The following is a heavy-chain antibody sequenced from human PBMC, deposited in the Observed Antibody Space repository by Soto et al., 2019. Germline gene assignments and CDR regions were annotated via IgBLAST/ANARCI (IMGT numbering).Heavy chain of an antibody. CDR3: TRDGDGRMTTKPYHYYGMDV. D-gene: IGHD2-21*02. V-gene: IGHV4-59*01. J-gene: IGHJ6*02. CDR2: VYYSGGA. CDR1: GGSISGYY. Sequence: SETLSLTCTVSGGSISGYYWSWIRQPPGKGLEWIGNVYYSGGAKYNPSVKRRVSISVDTSKNQFSLNLSSVTAADTAVYYCTRDGDGRMTTKPYHYYGMDVWGPGITVTVSS.